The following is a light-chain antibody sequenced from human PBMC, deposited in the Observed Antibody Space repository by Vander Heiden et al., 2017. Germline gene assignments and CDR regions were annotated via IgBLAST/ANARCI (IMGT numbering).Light chain of an antibody. CDR3: QQYENCVYT. CDR1: QNINSY. V-gene: IGKV1-5*01. J-gene: IGKJ2*01. CDR2: DAS. Sequence: DIHMTQPPSTLSASVGDRVTISCRASQNINSYLAWYQQKPGQPPNLLIYDASSIATGIPSRFSGSGSGTEFTLTISSLEPEDFAAYYCQQYENCVYTFGGGTKLEIK.